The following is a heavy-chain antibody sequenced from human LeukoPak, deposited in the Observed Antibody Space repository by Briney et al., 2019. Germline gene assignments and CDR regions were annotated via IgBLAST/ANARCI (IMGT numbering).Heavy chain of an antibody. CDR1: GGSISSGSYY. CDR3: ARDGSGWYEAYFDY. Sequence: NPSETLSLTCTVSGGSISSGSYYWSWIRQPAGKGLEWIGRIYTSGSTNYNPSLKSRVTISVDTSKNQFSLKLSSVTAADTAVYYCARDGSGWYEAYFDYWGQGTLVTVSS. V-gene: IGHV4-61*02. J-gene: IGHJ4*02. CDR2: IYTSGST. D-gene: IGHD6-19*01.